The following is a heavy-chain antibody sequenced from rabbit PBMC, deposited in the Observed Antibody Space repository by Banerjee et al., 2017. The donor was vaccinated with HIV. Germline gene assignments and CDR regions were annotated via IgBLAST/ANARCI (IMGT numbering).Heavy chain of an antibody. D-gene: IGHD1-1*01. CDR1: GFSLISGHD. CDR3: ASGYPYVNL. CDR2: IFGGSSGST. J-gene: IGHJ4*01. V-gene: IGHV1S45*01. Sequence: QEQLKESGGDLVKPGASLTLTCTASGFSLISGHDMCWVRQAPGKGLEWVACIFGGSSGSTYYASWAKGRFTISKPSSTTVTLQMTSLTAADTATYFCASGYPYVNLWGPGTLVTVS.